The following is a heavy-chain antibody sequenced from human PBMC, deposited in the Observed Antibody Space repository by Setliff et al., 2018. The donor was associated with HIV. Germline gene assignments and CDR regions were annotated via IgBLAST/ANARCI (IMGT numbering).Heavy chain of an antibody. CDR1: GYTFISYG. J-gene: IGHJ6*03. Sequence: ASVKVSCKASGYTFISYGVSWVRQAPGQGLEWMGWMSPNSGNAGYAQKFQGRVTMTRNTSISTAYMELSSLRSEDTAVYYCARGLAVAGKSYYYYYYMDVWGKGTTVTVSS. CDR3: ARGLAVAGKSYYYYYYMDV. D-gene: IGHD6-19*01. V-gene: IGHV1-8*01. CDR2: MSPNSGNA.